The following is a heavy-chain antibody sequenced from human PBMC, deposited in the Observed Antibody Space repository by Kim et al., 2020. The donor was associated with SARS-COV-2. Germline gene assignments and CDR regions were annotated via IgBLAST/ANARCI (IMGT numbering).Heavy chain of an antibody. CDR2: IGTSSSMI. CDR1: GFTFSSYS. Sequence: GGSLRLSCVASGFTFSSYSMNWVRQAPGKGLEWVSYIGTSSSMIYYADSVKGRFTISRDNAKNSLYLQMNSLRDEDTAVYYCAQGMDVWGQGTTVTVS. CDR3: AQGMDV. J-gene: IGHJ6*02. V-gene: IGHV3-48*02.